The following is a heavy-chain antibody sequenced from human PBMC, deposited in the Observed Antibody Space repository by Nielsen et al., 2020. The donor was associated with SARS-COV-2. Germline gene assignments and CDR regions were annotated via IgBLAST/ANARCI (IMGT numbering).Heavy chain of an antibody. CDR2: INPYSGGT. D-gene: IGHD3/OR15-3a*01. V-gene: IGHV1-2*06. CDR1: GYTFINYG. Sequence: VKVSCKASGYTFINYGIIWVRQAPGQGLEWMGRINPYSGGTNYAQKFQGTVTMTRDASISTVYMELTSDDTAVYYCARARATIFGLVMSYGMDVWGQGTTVAVSS. CDR3: ARARATIFGLVMSYGMDV. J-gene: IGHJ6*02.